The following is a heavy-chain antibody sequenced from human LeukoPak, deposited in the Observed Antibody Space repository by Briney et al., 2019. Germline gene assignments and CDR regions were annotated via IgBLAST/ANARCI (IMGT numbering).Heavy chain of an antibody. CDR2: ISSSGSTI. Sequence: PGGSLRLSCAASGFTFSDYYMSWIRQAPGKGLEWVSYISSSGSTIYYADSVKGRFTISRDNAKNSLYLQMNSLRAEDTAVYYCARDGAPYYDFWSGPNPLDYWGQGTLVTVSS. D-gene: IGHD3-3*01. V-gene: IGHV3-11*04. CDR3: ARDGAPYYDFWSGPNPLDY. J-gene: IGHJ4*02. CDR1: GFTFSDYY.